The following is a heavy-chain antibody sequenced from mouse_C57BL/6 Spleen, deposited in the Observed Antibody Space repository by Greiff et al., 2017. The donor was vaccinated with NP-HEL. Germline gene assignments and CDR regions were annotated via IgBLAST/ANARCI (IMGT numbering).Heavy chain of an antibody. Sequence: DVKLVESEGGLVQPGSSMKLSCTASGFTFSDYYMAWVRQVPEKGLEWVANINYDGSSTYYLDSLKSRFIISRDNAKNILYLQMSSLKSEDTATYYCARDRGTYYPYAMDYWGQGTSVTVSS. D-gene: IGHD1-1*02. CDR1: GFTFSDYY. V-gene: IGHV5-16*01. CDR2: INYDGSST. J-gene: IGHJ4*01. CDR3: ARDRGTYYPYAMDY.